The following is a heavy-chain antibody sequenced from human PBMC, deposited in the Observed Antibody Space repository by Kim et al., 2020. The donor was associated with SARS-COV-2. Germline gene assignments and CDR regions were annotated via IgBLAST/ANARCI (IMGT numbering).Heavy chain of an antibody. D-gene: IGHD6-19*01. CDR3: ARDKGEQWLASNYFDY. CDR2: ISYDGSNK. Sequence: GSLRLSCAASGFTFSSYAMHWVRQAPGKGLEWVAVISYDGSNKYYADSVKGRFTISRDNSKNTLYLQMNSLRAEDTAVYYCARDKGEQWLASNYFDYWG. CDR1: GFTFSSYA. J-gene: IGHJ4*01. V-gene: IGHV3-30*04.